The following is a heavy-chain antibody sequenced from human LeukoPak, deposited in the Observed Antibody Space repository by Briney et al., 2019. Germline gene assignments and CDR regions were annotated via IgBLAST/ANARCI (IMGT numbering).Heavy chain of an antibody. CDR1: GFTFSSYG. Sequence: GGSLRLSCAASGFTFSSYGMHWVRQAPGKGLEWVAVIWYDGSNKYYADSVKGRFTISRDNSKNTLYLQMNNLRAEDTAIYYCAKDLRAMTTVTPFDYWGQGTLVTVSS. D-gene: IGHD4-17*01. CDR2: IWYDGSNK. V-gene: IGHV3-33*06. J-gene: IGHJ4*02. CDR3: AKDLRAMTTVTPFDY.